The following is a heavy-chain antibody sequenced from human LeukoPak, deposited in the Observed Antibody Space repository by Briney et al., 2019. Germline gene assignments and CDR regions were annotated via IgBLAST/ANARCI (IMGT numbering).Heavy chain of an antibody. CDR1: GFTFSDLW. J-gene: IGHJ4*02. D-gene: IGHD4-23*01. CDR3: ATDGNSFDF. CDR2: INKDGSKI. V-gene: IGHV3-7*01. Sequence: GGSLRLSCAASGFTFSDLWMSWVRQAPGKGLEWVANINKDGSKIYYLDSVKGRFTISRDNAKKSVSLQMNSLRAEDTAVYFCATDGNSFDFWGQGAQVTVSS.